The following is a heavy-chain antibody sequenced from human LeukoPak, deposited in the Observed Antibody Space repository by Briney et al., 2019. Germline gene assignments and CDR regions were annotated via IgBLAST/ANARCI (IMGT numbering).Heavy chain of an antibody. V-gene: IGHV3-53*01. J-gene: IGHJ4*02. CDR3: VSHSDTLTSYSFDY. D-gene: IGHD3-9*01. CDR2: IYSGGNT. CDR1: GFTVSNNY. Sequence: PGGFLRLSCAASGFTVSNNYMSWVRQAPGKGLEWVSIIYSGGNTYYADSVKGRFTISRDNSKNTLSLQMNSLRAEDTAVYYYVSHSDTLTSYSFDYWGQGTLVTVSS.